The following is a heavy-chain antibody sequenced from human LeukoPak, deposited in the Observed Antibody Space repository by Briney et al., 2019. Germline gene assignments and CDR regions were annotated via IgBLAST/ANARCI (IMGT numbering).Heavy chain of an antibody. D-gene: IGHD6-13*01. J-gene: IGHJ5*02. CDR3: ARGVAENGNPNYFDP. CDR2: VWSDGTRE. CDR1: GFTFSNYA. Sequence: GGSLRLSCAASGFTFSNYAMNWVRQAPGTGLEWVAVVWSDGTREYYIDSVKGRFTISRDNSKNTLYLQMNSLRAEDTAVYSCARGVAENGNPNYFDPWGRGTLVTVSS. V-gene: IGHV3-33*08.